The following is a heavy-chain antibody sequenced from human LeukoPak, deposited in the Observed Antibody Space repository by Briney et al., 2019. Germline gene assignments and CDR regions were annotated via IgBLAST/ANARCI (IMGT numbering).Heavy chain of an antibody. Sequence: GGSLRLSCVASGFTFSRYTMHWVRQTPGKGLEWVSVIFTTGTTYYADSVKGRFTLSRDNFENTVHLQMSSLTAEDTAVYYCAGDRRTSGWYASWGQGTLVTVSS. CDR1: GFTFSRYT. J-gene: IGHJ5*01. V-gene: IGHV3-53*01. D-gene: IGHD1-26*01. CDR3: AGDRRTSGWYAS. CDR2: IFTTGTT.